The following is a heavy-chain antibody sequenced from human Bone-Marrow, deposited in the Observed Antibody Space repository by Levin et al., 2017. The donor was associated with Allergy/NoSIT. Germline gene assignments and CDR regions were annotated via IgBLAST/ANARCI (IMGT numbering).Heavy chain of an antibody. V-gene: IGHV4-31*03. CDR2: IYYSGST. D-gene: IGHD3-10*01. J-gene: IGHJ6*02. Sequence: SETLSLTCTVSGGSISSGGYYWSWIRQHPGKGLEWIGYIYYSGSTYYNPSLKSRVTISVDTSKNQFSLKLSSVTAADTAVYYCAREYYYGSGSYYKGRGYYYYYGMDVWGQGTTVTVSS. CDR3: AREYYYGSGSYYKGRGYYYYYGMDV. CDR1: GGSISSGGYY.